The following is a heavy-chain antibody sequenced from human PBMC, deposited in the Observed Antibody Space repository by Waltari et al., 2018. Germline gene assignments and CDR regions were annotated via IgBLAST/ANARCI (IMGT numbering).Heavy chain of an antibody. V-gene: IGHV3-48*02. Sequence: EVQLVESGGGLVQPGGSLRLSCAASGFTFSSYRMNWVRQAPGKGLEWGSYISRSSSTIYYADSVKGRFTISRDNAKNSLYLQMNSLRDEDTAVYYCARAPTTVVTPFFDYWGQGTLVTVSS. CDR2: ISRSSSTI. CDR1: GFTFSSYR. D-gene: IGHD4-17*01. J-gene: IGHJ4*02. CDR3: ARAPTTVVTPFFDY.